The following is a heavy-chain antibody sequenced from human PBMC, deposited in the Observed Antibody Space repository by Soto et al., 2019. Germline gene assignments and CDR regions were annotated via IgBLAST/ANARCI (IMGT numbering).Heavy chain of an antibody. J-gene: IGHJ4*02. Sequence: QVQLVESGGGVVQPGRSLRLSCAASGFTFSCYGMHWVRQAPGKGLEWVAVISYDGSNKYYADSVKGRFTISRDNSKNTLYLQMNSLRAEDTAVYYCAKDSPFYTAPDYWGQGTLVTVSS. CDR1: GFTFSCYG. CDR3: AKDSPFYTAPDY. D-gene: IGHD5-18*01. CDR2: ISYDGSNK. V-gene: IGHV3-30*18.